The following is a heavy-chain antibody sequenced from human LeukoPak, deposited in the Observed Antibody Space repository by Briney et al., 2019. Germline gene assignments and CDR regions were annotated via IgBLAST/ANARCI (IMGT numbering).Heavy chain of an antibody. Sequence: GGSLRLSCAASGFTFSSYGMHWVRQASGKGLEWVAVISYDGSNKYYADSVKGRFTISRDNSKNTLYLQMNSLRAEDTAVYYCARGAGGFGEFAFDYWGQGTLVTVSS. V-gene: IGHV3-30*03. J-gene: IGHJ4*02. D-gene: IGHD3-10*01. CDR1: GFTFSSYG. CDR3: ARGAGGFGEFAFDY. CDR2: ISYDGSNK.